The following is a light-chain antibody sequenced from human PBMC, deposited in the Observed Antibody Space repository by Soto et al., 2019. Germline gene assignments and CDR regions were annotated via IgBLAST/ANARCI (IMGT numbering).Light chain of an antibody. J-gene: IGKJ4*01. CDR1: QSVSIY. CDR3: QQRVDWLT. V-gene: IGKV3-11*01. CDR2: DAS. Sequence: EIVLTQSPATLSLSPGERSTLSCRASQSVSIYLAWYQQKPGQAPRLLIYDASNRATGIPARFSGSGSGTDFTLPISSLEPEEFAVDYCQQRVDWLTVGGGTKVEIK.